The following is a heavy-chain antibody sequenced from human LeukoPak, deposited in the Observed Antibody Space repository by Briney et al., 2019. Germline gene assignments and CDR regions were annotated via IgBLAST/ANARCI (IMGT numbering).Heavy chain of an antibody. J-gene: IGHJ4*02. CDR3: ARGRYSSSWKDY. V-gene: IGHV3-33*01. CDR1: GFTFSSYA. D-gene: IGHD6-13*01. Sequence: GGALRLSCAASGFTFSSYAMHWVRQAPGKGLEWVALIVSDGDKKYYADSVKGRFSIYRDNFNNTLYLQMNSLGVEDTAVYYCARGRYSSSWKDYWGQGTLVTASS. CDR2: IVSDGDKK.